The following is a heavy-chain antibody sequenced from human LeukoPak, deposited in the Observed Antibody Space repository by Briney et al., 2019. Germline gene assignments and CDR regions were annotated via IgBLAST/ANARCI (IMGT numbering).Heavy chain of an antibody. V-gene: IGHV3-21*01. CDR1: GFTFSSYS. CDR3: ASGAYEDHDY. D-gene: IGHD3-22*01. Sequence: PGGSLRLSCAASGFTFSSYSMNWVRQAPGKGLEWVSSISSSSSYIYYADSVKGRLTISRDNAKNSLYLQMNSLRAEDTAVYYCASGAYEDHDYWGQGTLVTVSS. CDR2: ISSSSSYI. J-gene: IGHJ4*02.